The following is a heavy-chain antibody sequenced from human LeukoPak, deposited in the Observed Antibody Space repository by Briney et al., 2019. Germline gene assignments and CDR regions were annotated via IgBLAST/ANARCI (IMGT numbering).Heavy chain of an antibody. CDR2: ISGSGGTI. CDR3: ANRRDGVWPS. V-gene: IGHV3-23*01. D-gene: IGHD2-8*01. CDR1: GFTFSSYA. J-gene: IGHJ3*01. Sequence: GGSLRLSCAASGFTFSSYAMSWVRQAPGKGLEWVSTISGSGGTIYYADSVKGRFTISRDNSKDTLYLQMNSLRAEDTAIYYCANRRDGVWPSWGQGTMDTVSS.